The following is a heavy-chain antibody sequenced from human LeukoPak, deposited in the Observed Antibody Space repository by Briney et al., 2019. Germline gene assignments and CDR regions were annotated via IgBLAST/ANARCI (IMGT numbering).Heavy chain of an antibody. Sequence: ASVKVSCKSSGYSFTGYYMHWVRQAPGQGLEWMGWINPNSGGTNYAQKFQGRVTMTRDTSISTAYMELSRLRSDDTAVYYCARDLGEIWGYQGSSWYWGQGTLVTVSS. D-gene: IGHD6-13*01. CDR3: ARDLGEIWGYQGSSWY. V-gene: IGHV1-2*02. CDR1: GYSFTGYY. CDR2: INPNSGGT. J-gene: IGHJ4*02.